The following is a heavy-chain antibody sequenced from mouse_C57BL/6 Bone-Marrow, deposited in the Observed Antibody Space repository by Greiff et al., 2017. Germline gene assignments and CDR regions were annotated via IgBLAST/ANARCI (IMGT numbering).Heavy chain of an antibody. V-gene: IGHV1-74*01. CDR2: IHPSDSDT. J-gene: IGHJ2*01. D-gene: IGHD1-1*01. CDR1: GYTFTSYW. Sequence: QVQLQQPGAELVKPGASVKVSCKASGYTFTSYWMHWVKQRPGQGLEWIGRIHPSDSDTNYNQKFTGKATLTVDTSSSTAYMQLSILTSEDSAVYYCAIHYYGSGLFDYWGQGTTLTVSS. CDR3: AIHYYGSGLFDY.